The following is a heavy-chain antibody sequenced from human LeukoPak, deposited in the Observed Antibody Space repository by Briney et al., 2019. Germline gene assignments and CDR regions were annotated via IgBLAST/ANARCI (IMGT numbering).Heavy chain of an antibody. CDR3: ARGTRGLRPHYYYYMDV. J-gene: IGHJ6*03. CDR1: GYTFTSYG. CDR2: ISAYNGNT. V-gene: IGHV1-18*01. Sequence: ASVKVSCKASGYTFTSYGISWVRQAPGQGLEWMGWISAYNGNTNYAQKLQGRVTMTTDTSTSTAYMELRSLRSDDTAVYYCARGTRGLRPHYYYYMDVWGKGTTVTVS. D-gene: IGHD5-12*01.